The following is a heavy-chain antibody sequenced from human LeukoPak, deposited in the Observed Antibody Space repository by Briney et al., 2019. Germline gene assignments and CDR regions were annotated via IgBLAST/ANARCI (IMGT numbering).Heavy chain of an antibody. CDR3: ATVFDF. Sequence: GGSLRLSCAVSGFTLSSNWMHWVRHVPGKGLVWVSRIDDVGSGTSYADSVKGRFTISRDDAKNTVYLQMNSLRAEDTAVYYCATVFDFWGQGTLVTVSS. V-gene: IGHV3-74*01. J-gene: IGHJ5*01. CDR2: IDDVGSGT. D-gene: IGHD2-21*02. CDR1: GFTLSSNW.